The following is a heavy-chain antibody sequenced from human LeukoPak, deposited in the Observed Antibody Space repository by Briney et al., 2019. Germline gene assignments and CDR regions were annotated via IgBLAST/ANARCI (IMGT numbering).Heavy chain of an antibody. J-gene: IGHJ5*02. CDR1: GFTFSGSA. V-gene: IGHV3-73*01. CDR3: TRHDCDSSGYYTNWFDP. Sequence: GGSLRLSCAASGFTFSGSAMHWVRQASGKGLEWVGRIRSKANSYATAYAASVKGRFTISRDDSKNTAYLQMNSLKTKDTAVYYCTRHDCDSSGYYTNWFDPWGQGTLVTVSS. D-gene: IGHD3-22*01. CDR2: IRSKANSYAT.